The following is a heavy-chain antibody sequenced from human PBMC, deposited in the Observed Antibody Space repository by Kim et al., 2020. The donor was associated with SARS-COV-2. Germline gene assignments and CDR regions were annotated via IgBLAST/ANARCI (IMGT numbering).Heavy chain of an antibody. D-gene: IGHD3-3*02. J-gene: IGHJ5*02. CDR2: INPNSGGT. CDR3: ARVYCITSFECNWFDP. V-gene: IGHV1-2*02. CDR1: GYTFTGYY. Sequence: ASVKVSCKASGYTFTGYYMHWVRQAPGQGLEWMGWINPNSGGTNYAQKFQGRVTMTRDTSISTAYMELSRLRSDDTAVYYCARVYCITSFECNWFDPWGQGTLVTVSS.